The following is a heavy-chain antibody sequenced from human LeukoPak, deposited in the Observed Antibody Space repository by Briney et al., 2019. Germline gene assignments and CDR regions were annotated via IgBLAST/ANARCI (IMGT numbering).Heavy chain of an antibody. V-gene: IGHV3-23*01. CDR2: VSGSGSDT. CDR1: GFTFAHYA. Sequence: GGSLIVSCAASGFTFAHYAMVWVRQAPGKGLESIASVSGSGSDTYYTDSVKGRFTISRDNSKNTIYLQMNSLRAEDTAVYYCAKIYCTTITCPAYWYGMDVWGQGTTVTVSS. D-gene: IGHD2-8*01. J-gene: IGHJ6*02. CDR3: AKIYCTTITCPAYWYGMDV.